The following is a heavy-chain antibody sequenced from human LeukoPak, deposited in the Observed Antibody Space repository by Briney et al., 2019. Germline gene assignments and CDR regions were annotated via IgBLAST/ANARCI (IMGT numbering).Heavy chain of an antibody. CDR2: IKSKTDGGTT. D-gene: IGHD3-22*01. Sequence: GGSLRLSCAASGFTFSNAWMSWVRQAPGKGLEWVGRIKSKTDGGTTDYAAPVKGRFTISRDDSKNTLYLQMNSLRAEDTAVYYCAKGTYDSSGLFDYWGQGTLVTVSS. CDR3: AKGTYDSSGLFDY. J-gene: IGHJ4*02. V-gene: IGHV3-15*01. CDR1: GFTFSNAW.